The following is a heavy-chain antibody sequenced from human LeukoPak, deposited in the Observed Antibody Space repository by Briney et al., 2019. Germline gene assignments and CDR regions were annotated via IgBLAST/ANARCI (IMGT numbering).Heavy chain of an antibody. J-gene: IGHJ4*02. Sequence: GASVKVSCKASGGTFSGYAISWVRQAPGQGLEWMGGIIPIFGTANYAQKFQGRVTITADESTSTAYMELSSLRSEDTAVYYCARRAIAAASHFDYWGQGTLVTVSS. V-gene: IGHV1-69*13. D-gene: IGHD6-13*01. CDR2: IIPIFGTA. CDR3: ARRAIAAASHFDY. CDR1: GGTFSGYA.